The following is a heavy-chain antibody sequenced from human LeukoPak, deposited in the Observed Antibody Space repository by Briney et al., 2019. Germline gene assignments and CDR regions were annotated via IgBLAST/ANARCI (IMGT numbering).Heavy chain of an antibody. D-gene: IGHD3-22*01. CDR3: AKDFPHYYESSHGMDA. CDR2: ISTAGSTV. Sequence: GGSLRLSCAASGFSFGGYEMNWVRQAPGKGLEWVSYISTAGSTVYYADSVEGRFTISRDNAKNLLYLQMNSLRAEDAAVYYCAKDFPHYYESSHGMDAWGQGTTVTVSS. J-gene: IGHJ6*02. CDR1: GFSFGGYE. V-gene: IGHV3-48*03.